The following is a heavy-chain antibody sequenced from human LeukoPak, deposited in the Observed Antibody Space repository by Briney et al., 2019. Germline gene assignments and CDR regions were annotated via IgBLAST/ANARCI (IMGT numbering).Heavy chain of an antibody. CDR2: IKGKSNGDKT. CDR1: VLTFSNAW. D-gene: IGHD2-2*03. J-gene: IGHJ5*02. V-gene: IGHV3-15*01. Sequence: PGGSLRLSCAASVLTFSNAWISWVRQSPEMGLEWVGRIKGKSNGDKTDYAAPVKGRFTLSRDDSKKTVYLQMNSLKTEDTGVYYCATEQNLDRNWFGPWGQGTLVTVSS. CDR3: ATEQNLDRNWFGP.